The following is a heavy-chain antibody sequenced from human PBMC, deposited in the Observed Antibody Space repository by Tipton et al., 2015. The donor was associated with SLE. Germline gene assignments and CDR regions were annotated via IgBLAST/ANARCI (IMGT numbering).Heavy chain of an antibody. CDR2: INHSGST. CDR1: GGSFSGYY. V-gene: IGHV4-34*01. D-gene: IGHD2-2*02. CDR3: ARGSGYCSSTSCYTPLDY. Sequence: TLSLTCAVYGGSFSGYYWSWIRQPPGKGLEWIGEINHSGSTNYNPSLKSRVTISVDTSKNQFSLKLSSVTAADTAVYYCARGSGYCSSTSCYTPLDYWGQGTLVTVSS. J-gene: IGHJ4*02.